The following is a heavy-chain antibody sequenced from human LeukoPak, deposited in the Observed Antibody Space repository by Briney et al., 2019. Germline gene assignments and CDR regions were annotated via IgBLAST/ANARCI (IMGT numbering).Heavy chain of an antibody. CDR3: TRWVVDAAMVDD. CDR2: IYRSGYT. J-gene: IGHJ4*02. Sequence: SETLSLTCAVSGYSINSGYYWGWIRQPPGKRLEWIGNIYRSGYTYYNPSLKSRVTISVDTSTNHFSLKLWSVTAADTAVYYCTRWVVDAAMVDDWGQGTLVTVSS. D-gene: IGHD5-18*01. CDR1: GYSINSGYY. V-gene: IGHV4-38-2*01.